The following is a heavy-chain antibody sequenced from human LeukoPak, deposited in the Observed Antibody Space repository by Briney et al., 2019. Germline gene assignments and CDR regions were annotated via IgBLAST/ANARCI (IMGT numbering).Heavy chain of an antibody. Sequence: PGGSLRLSCAASGFTFSSYAMTWVRQAPGKGLEWVSGISGSSDATWYADSVKGRFTISRDNSKNTVSLQMNSLRPEDTAVYYCAKCSGSSCYAAGAFEYWGQGTLVTVSS. J-gene: IGHJ4*02. CDR3: AKCSGSSCYAAGAFEY. D-gene: IGHD2-15*01. CDR1: GFTFSSYA. V-gene: IGHV3-23*01. CDR2: ISGSSDAT.